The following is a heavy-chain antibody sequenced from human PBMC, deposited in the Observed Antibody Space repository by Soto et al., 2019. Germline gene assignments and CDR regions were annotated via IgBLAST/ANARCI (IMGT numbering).Heavy chain of an antibody. Sequence: GGSLRLSCAASGFTFSSYAMHWVRQAPGKGLEWVAVISYDGSNKYYADSVKGRFTISRDNSKNTLYLQMNSLRAEDTAVYYCARPTVTTDYYYYYGMDVWGQGTTVTVSS. J-gene: IGHJ6*02. CDR3: ARPTVTTDYYYYYGMDV. CDR1: GFTFSSYA. D-gene: IGHD4-17*01. CDR2: ISYDGSNK. V-gene: IGHV3-30-3*01.